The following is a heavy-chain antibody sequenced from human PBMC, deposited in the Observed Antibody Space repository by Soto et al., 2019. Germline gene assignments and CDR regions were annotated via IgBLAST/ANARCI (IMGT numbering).Heavy chain of an antibody. CDR2: IYYSGST. CDR3: ARLSIDHFYGMDV. V-gene: IGHV4-39*01. CDR1: GGSISSSSYY. Sequence: QLQLQESGPGLVKPSETLSLTCTVSGGSISSSSYYWGWIRQPPGKGLEWIGSIYYSGSTYYNPSLKSRVTIYVDTSKNQFSLKLSSVTAADTAVYYCARLSIDHFYGMDVWGQGTTVTVSS. D-gene: IGHD6-6*01. J-gene: IGHJ6*02.